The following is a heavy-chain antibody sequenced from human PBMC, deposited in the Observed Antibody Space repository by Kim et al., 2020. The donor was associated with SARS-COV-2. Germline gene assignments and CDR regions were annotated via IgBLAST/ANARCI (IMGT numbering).Heavy chain of an antibody. J-gene: IGHJ6*03. D-gene: IGHD3-3*01. CDR3: TTGYDFWSGYYVNYYYMDV. V-gene: IGHV3-15*01. Sequence: KGRFTISRDDSKNPLYLQMNSLKTEDTAVYYCTTGYDFWSGYYVNYYYMDVWGKGTTVTVSS.